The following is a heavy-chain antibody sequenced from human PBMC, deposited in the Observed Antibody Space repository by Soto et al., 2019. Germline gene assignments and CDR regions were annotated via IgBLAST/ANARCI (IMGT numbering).Heavy chain of an antibody. CDR1: GYTFTSYY. J-gene: IGHJ6*02. D-gene: IGHD3-9*01. Sequence: ASVKVSCKASGYTFTSYYMHWVRQAPGQGLEWMGLINPSGGSTTYAQKFQGRVTMTRDTSTSTVYMELSSLRAEDTAVYYCARDQGGGLRYFDWSPIWASNYGMDVWGQGTTVTVSS. CDR3: ARDQGGGLRYFDWSPIWASNYGMDV. V-gene: IGHV1-46*01. CDR2: INPSGGST.